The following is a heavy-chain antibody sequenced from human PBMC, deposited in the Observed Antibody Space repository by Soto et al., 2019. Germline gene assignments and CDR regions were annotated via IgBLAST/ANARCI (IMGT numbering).Heavy chain of an antibody. CDR2: MFYGVST. D-gene: IGHD3-3*02. J-gene: IGHJ4*02. CDR1: GSSINSSGYY. V-gene: IGHV4-39*01. CDR3: ARLPSRHLVDY. Sequence: PSETLSLTCTVSGSSINSSGYYWGWIRQPPGKGLEWIGSMFYGVSTYYNPSLKSRVTVSVDTSKNQFSLNLRSVTAPDTAVYYCARLPSRHLVDYWGQGTLVTVSS.